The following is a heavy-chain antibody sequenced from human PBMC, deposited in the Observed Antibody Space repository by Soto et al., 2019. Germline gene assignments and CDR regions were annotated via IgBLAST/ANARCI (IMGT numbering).Heavy chain of an antibody. Sequence: WGSLRLSCAASGFAFSSYWMNFGRQSPGKGLEWVANINQDGNEDNLLDSVKGRFTISRDNAKNSLFLQMNSLRVDDTAVYYCARTGDGHHDFLDYWGQGALVTAPQ. CDR2: INQDGNED. J-gene: IGHJ4*02. V-gene: IGHV3-7*01. D-gene: IGHD1-1*01. CDR3: ARTGDGHHDFLDY. CDR1: GFAFSSYW.